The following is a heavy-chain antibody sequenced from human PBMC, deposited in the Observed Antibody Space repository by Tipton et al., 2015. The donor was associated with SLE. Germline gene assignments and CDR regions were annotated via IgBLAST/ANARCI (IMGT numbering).Heavy chain of an antibody. Sequence: SLRLSCAASGFTFSSYSMNWVRQAPGKGLEWVSYISSSSSTIYYADSVKGRFTISRDNAKNSLYLQMNSLRAEDTAVYYCARDRPASGSYIIDNWGQGTLVTVSS. CDR1: GFTFSSYS. CDR2: ISSSSSTI. CDR3: ARDRPASGSYIIDN. V-gene: IGHV3-48*01. J-gene: IGHJ4*02. D-gene: IGHD1-26*01.